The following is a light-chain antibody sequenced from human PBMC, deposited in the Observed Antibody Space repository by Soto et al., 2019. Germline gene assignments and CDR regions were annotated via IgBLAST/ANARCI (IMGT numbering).Light chain of an antibody. V-gene: IGKV3-11*01. CDR2: DAS. J-gene: IGKJ5*01. CDR3: QQRSNWPIT. CDR1: QSINNH. Sequence: PGGRAPLSFPASQSINNHLAWYQQKPGRAPRLLIYDASIRPTGIPARFSGSGSGTDFTLTIFYLEPEDFAVYYCQQRSNWPITFGQGTRLEIK.